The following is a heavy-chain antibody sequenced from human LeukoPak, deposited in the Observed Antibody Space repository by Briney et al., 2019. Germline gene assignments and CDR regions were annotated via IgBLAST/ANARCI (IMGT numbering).Heavy chain of an antibody. CDR3: AREPIGGLWFGELLNWFDP. J-gene: IGHJ5*02. D-gene: IGHD3-10*01. CDR2: INHSGST. V-gene: IGHV4-34*01. Sequence: PSETLSLTCAVYGGSFSGYYWSWIRQPPGKGLEWIGEINHSGSTNYNPSLKSRVTISVDTSKNQFSLKLSSVTAADTAVYYCAREPIGGLWFGELLNWFDPWGQGTLVTVSS. CDR1: GGSFSGYY.